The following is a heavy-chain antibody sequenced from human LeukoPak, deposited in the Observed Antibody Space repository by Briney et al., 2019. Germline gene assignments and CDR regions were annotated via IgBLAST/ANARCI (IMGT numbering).Heavy chain of an antibody. V-gene: IGHV3-33*03. CDR2: ISYDGSTR. CDR1: GFTFSTYD. CDR3: ANGPPYYGSGSYYDY. D-gene: IGHD3-10*01. J-gene: IGHJ4*02. Sequence: GGSLRLSCATSGFTFSTYDMHWVRQAPGKGLEWVAVISYDGSTRYFADSVKGRFTISRDNSKNTLYLQMNSLRAEDTAVYYCANGPPYYGSGSYYDYWGQGTLVAVSS.